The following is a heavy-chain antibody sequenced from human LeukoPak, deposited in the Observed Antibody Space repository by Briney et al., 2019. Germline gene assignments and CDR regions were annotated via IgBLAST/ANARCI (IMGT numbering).Heavy chain of an antibody. CDR2: IFDSGST. V-gene: IGHV4-59*01. CDR1: GGSISSYY. J-gene: IGHJ4*02. Sequence: PSETLSLTCTVSGGSISSYYWTWIRQPPGEGLEWIGYIFDSGSTNSNPSLKSRVTISVDTSKNQFSLQLRSVTAADTAVYFCTRDPSALSGYFDSWGQGTLVIVSS. CDR3: TRDPSALSGYFDS.